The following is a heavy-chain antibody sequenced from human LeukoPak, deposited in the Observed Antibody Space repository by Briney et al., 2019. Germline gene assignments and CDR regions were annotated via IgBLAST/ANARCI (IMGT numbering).Heavy chain of an antibody. CDR1: GYTFTSYD. V-gene: IGHV1-8*03. CDR2: MNPNSGNT. D-gene: IGHD6-6*01. J-gene: IGHJ6*03. CDR3: ARESVAARPVKYYYYMDV. Sequence: ASVRVSCKASGYTFTSYDINWVRQATGQGLEWMGWMNPNSGNTGYAQRFQGRVTITRNTSISTAYMELSSLRSEDTAVYYCARESVAARPVKYYYYMDVWGKGTTVTVSS.